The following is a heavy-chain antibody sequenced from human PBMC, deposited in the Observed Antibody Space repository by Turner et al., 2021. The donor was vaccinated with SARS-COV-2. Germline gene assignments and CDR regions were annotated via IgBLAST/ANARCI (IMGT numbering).Heavy chain of an antibody. V-gene: IGHV3-23*01. D-gene: IGHD3-3*01. Sequence: EVQLLESGGGLVQPGGSLRLSCAASGFTFSSYAMSWVRQAPGKGREWVSAISGSGGSTYYADSVKGRFTISRDNSKNTLYLQMNSLRAEDTALYYCAKDQKGAGDLEWLAGYYFYAMDVWGQGTTVTVSS. J-gene: IGHJ6*02. CDR1: GFTFSSYA. CDR3: AKDQKGAGDLEWLAGYYFYAMDV. CDR2: ISGSGGST.